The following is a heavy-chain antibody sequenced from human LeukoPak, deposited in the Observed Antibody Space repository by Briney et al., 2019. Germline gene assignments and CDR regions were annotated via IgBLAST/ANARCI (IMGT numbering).Heavy chain of an antibody. V-gene: IGHV1-24*01. CDR3: ARDSTPMTTFLEYFQH. CDR1: GYTLTELS. Sequence: ASVKVSCKVSGYTLTELSMHWVRQSPGKGLEWMGGFDPEDGETIYAQKFQGRVTMTEDTSTDTAYMELSSLRSEDTAVYYCARDSTPMTTFLEYFQHWGQGTLVTVSS. J-gene: IGHJ1*01. D-gene: IGHD2/OR15-2a*01. CDR2: FDPEDGET.